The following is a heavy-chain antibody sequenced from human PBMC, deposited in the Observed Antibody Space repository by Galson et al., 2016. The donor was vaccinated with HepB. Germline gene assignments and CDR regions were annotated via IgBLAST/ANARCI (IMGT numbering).Heavy chain of an antibody. V-gene: IGHV4-34*01. CDR2: IHHSGST. CDR1: GGSFSGYN. Sequence: SETLSLTCAVYGGSFSGYNWTWIRQPPGKGLEWIGEIHHSGSTIYNPSLKSRVTISVDTSKNQLSLSLRSVTAADTAMYYCARPRSGPVGGNYYMDVWGRGTTVTISS. D-gene: IGHD6-19*01. CDR3: ARPRSGPVGGNYYMDV. J-gene: IGHJ6*02.